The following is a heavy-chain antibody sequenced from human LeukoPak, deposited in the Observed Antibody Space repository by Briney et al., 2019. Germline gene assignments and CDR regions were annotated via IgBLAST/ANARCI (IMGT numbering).Heavy chain of an antibody. J-gene: IGHJ4*02. D-gene: IGHD6-19*01. Sequence: PGGSLRLSCAPSGFTFSSYAMSWVPQAPGKGLEGVSAISGSGGSTYYADSVKGRFTISRDNSKNTLYRQMNSLRAEDTAVYYCAKWGRYSSGWYTIFWGQGPLVTVSS. CDR3: AKWGRYSSGWYTIF. CDR2: ISGSGGST. CDR1: GFTFSSYA. V-gene: IGHV3-23*01.